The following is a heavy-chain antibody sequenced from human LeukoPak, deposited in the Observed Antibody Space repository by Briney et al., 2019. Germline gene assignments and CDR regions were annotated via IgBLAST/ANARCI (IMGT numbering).Heavy chain of an antibody. Sequence: GGSLRLSCAASGLTFSSYDMSWVRQAPGKGLEWVSSISSSSSYIYYADSVKGRFTISRDNAKNSLYLQMNSLRAEDTAVYYCARDGLEDYYDSSGYLDYWGQGTLVTVSS. CDR2: ISSSSSYI. D-gene: IGHD3-22*01. J-gene: IGHJ4*02. CDR3: ARDGLEDYYDSSGYLDY. V-gene: IGHV3-21*01. CDR1: GLTFSSYD.